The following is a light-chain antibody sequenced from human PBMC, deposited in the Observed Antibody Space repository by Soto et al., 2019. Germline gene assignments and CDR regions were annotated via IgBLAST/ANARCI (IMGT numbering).Light chain of an antibody. V-gene: IGKV3-15*01. CDR2: GAS. CDR3: QQYSNWPPLT. J-gene: IGKJ4*01. Sequence: EIVMTQSPATLSVSPGERATLSCRASQSVSSYLAWYQQKPGQAPRLLIYGASTRATGIPARFSGSGSGTEFTLTISSLQSEDFEVYYCQQYSNWPPLTFGGGTKVEIK. CDR1: QSVSSY.